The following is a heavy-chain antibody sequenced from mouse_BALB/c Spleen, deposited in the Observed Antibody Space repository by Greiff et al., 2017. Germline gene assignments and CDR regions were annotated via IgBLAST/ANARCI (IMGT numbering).Heavy chain of an antibody. Sequence: QVQLKESGPGLVAPSQSLSITCTVSGFSLTSYGVHWVRQPPGKGLEWLGVIWAGGSTNYNSALMSRLSISKDNSKSQVFLKMNSLQTDDTAMYYCARDYDAWFAYWGQGTLVTVSA. CDR3: ARDYDAWFAY. D-gene: IGHD2-3*01. V-gene: IGHV2-9*02. J-gene: IGHJ3*01. CDR2: IWAGGST. CDR1: GFSLTSYG.